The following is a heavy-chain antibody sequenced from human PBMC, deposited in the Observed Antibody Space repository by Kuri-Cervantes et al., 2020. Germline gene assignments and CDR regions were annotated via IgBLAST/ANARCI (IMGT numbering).Heavy chain of an antibody. Sequence: GESLKISCAASGFTFSSYSMNWVRQAPGKGLEWVSYVSNSSSTIYYADSVKGRFTISRGNAKNSLYLQMNSLRDEDTAVYYCARDGYYYDSSGHYYYYGMDVWGQGTTVTVSS. V-gene: IGHV3-48*02. CDR2: VSNSSSTI. J-gene: IGHJ6*02. CDR1: GFTFSSYS. D-gene: IGHD3-22*01. CDR3: ARDGYYYDSSGHYYYYGMDV.